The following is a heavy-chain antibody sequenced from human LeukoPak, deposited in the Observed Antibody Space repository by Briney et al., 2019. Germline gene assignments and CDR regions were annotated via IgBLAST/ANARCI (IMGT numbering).Heavy chain of an antibody. D-gene: IGHD6-19*01. CDR3: ARASVYSSGWPWDY. CDR1: GYTFTSYG. CDR2: ISAYNGNT. Sequence: GASVTVSCKASGYTFTSYGISWVRQAPGQGLEWMGWISAYNGNTNYAQELQGRVTMTTDTSTSTAYMELRSLRSDDTAVYYCARASVYSSGWPWDYWGQGTLVTVSS. J-gene: IGHJ4*02. V-gene: IGHV1-18*01.